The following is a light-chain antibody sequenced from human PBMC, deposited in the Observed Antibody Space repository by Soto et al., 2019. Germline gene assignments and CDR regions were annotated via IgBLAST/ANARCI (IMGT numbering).Light chain of an antibody. J-gene: IGKJ1*01. CDR1: QSIRSY. V-gene: IGKV1-39*01. Sequence: DIQMTQSPSSLSASVGDRVTITCRASQSIRSYLNWYQQKPGKAPKLLIYAAASLQSGVPSSFRGFGAGTDFTLTIARLQAEDFATYYFQQTYSPPWTFGQGTKVEV. CDR3: QQTYSPPWT. CDR2: AAA.